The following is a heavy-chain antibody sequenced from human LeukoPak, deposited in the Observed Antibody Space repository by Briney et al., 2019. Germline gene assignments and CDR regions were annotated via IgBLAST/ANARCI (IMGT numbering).Heavy chain of an antibody. CDR1: GGSFSGYY. CDR2: INHSGST. CDR3: ARRTFFSGFRY. Sequence: PSETLSLTCAVYGGSFSGYYWSWIRQPPGKGLEWIGEINHSGSTNYNPSLKSRVTISVATSKNQFSLKLSSVTAADTAVYYCARRTFFSGFRYWGQGTLVTVSS. J-gene: IGHJ4*02. V-gene: IGHV4-34*01. D-gene: IGHD2/OR15-2a*01.